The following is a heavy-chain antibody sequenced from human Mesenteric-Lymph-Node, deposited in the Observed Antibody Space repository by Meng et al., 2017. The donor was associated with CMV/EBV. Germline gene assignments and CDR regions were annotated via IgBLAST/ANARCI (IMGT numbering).Heavy chain of an antibody. D-gene: IGHD3-3*01. CDR1: GFTVSNSY. Sequence: GESLKISCAVSGFTVSNSYMSWVRQAPGEGPEWVSTIYRGGNTYYADSVEGRFSISRDNSKNTLYLQMNSLRAEDTALYYCAKDPYSDFWSGYYYFDYWGQGSLVTVSS. CDR2: IYRGGNT. J-gene: IGHJ4*02. CDR3: AKDPYSDFWSGYYYFDY. V-gene: IGHV3-53*01.